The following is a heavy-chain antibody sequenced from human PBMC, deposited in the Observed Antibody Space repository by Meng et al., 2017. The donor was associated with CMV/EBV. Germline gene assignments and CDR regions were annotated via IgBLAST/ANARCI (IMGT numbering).Heavy chain of an antibody. D-gene: IGHD3-22*01. CDR2: IVVGSGNT. CDR1: GFTFTSSA. V-gene: IGHV1-58*01. J-gene: IGHJ4*02. Sequence: SVQVSCKASGFTFTSSAVQWVRQARGQRLEWIGWIVVGSGNTNYDKKFQERVTITRDMSTSTAYMELSSRRSEDTAVYYCAADLYSGYEKYYDSSGYYYWGQGTLVTVSS. CDR3: AADLYSGYEKYYDSSGYYY.